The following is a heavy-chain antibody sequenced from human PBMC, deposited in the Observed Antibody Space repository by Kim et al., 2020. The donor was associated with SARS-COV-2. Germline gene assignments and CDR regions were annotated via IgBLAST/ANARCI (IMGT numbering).Heavy chain of an antibody. J-gene: IGHJ4*02. V-gene: IGHV4-31*02. Sequence: LESRATISVDTSKNQFSLRLTSVTAADTAVYYCARDVPEYDTVPVGVFDHWGQGTLVTVSS. D-gene: IGHD3-22*01. CDR3: ARDVPEYDTVPVGVFDH.